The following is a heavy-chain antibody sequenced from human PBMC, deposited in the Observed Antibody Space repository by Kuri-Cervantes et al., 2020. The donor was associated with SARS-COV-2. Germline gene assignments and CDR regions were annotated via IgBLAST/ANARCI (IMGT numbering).Heavy chain of an antibody. J-gene: IGHJ3*02. CDR1: GYTFTSYG. Sequence: SVKVSCKASGYTFTSYGIGWVRQAPGQRLEWMGRIIPVLRVENYAQKFQGRVTITADKSTNTAYMELTSLRSEDTAVYYCARDSEFTRDAFEIWGQGTMVTVSS. CDR2: IIPVLRVE. CDR3: ARDSEFTRDAFEI. V-gene: IGHV1-69*04.